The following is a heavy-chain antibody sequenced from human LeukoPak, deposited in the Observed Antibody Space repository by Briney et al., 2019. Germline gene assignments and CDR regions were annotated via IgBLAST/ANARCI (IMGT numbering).Heavy chain of an antibody. D-gene: IGHD1-26*01. CDR3: ARVGSD. CDR2: INHSGST. J-gene: IGHJ4*02. CDR1: GGSFSGYY. Sequence: SETLSLTCAVYGGSFSGYYWSWIRQPPGKGLEWIGEINHSGSTYYNPSLKSRVTISVDTSKNQFSLKLSSVTAADTAVYYCARVGSDWGQGTLVTVSS. V-gene: IGHV4-34*01.